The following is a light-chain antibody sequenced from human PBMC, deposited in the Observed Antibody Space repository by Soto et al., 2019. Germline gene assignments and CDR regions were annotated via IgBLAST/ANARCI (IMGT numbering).Light chain of an antibody. V-gene: IGKV3-20*01. CDR1: QSVINSY. CDR2: GAS. Sequence: EIVLTQSPGTLSLSPGERATLSCSASQSVINSYLAWYQQKPGQAPRLLIYGASRRATGIPDRFSGSGSGTDFTLTISRLEPEDFAVYYCQHYGISPSRTFGQGTKVDIK. J-gene: IGKJ1*01. CDR3: QHYGISPSRT.